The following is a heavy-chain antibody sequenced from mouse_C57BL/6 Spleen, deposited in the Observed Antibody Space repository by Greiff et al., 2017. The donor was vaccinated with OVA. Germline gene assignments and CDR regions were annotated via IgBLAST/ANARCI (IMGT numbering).Heavy chain of an antibody. V-gene: IGHV1-85*01. CDR2: IYPRDGST. D-gene: IGHD1-1*01. Sequence: VKLMESGPELVKPGASVKLSCKASGYTFTSYDINWVKQRPGQGLEWIGWIYPRDGSTKYNEKFKGKATLTVDTSSSTAYMELHSLTSEDSAVYFCARGATVVESYFDYWGQGTTLTVSS. CDR1: GYTFTSYD. CDR3: ARGATVVESYFDY. J-gene: IGHJ2*01.